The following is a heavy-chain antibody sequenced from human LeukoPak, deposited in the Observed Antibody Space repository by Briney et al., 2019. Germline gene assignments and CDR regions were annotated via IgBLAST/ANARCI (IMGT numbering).Heavy chain of an antibody. CDR3: ARSVAGTSYFDY. CDR1: GYTFTNHD. CDR2: ISAYEGKI. V-gene: IGHV1-18*01. J-gene: IGHJ4*02. Sequence: ASVKVSCKASGYTFTNHDFTWVRQAPGQGLEWLGWISAYEGKINYAKKFQARITLTIDTSTSTAYLELRSLRSDDTAVYYCARSVAGTSYFDYWSQGTQVTVSS. D-gene: IGHD6-19*01.